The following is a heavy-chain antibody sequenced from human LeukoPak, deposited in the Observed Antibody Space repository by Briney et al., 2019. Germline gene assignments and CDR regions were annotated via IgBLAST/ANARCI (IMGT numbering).Heavy chain of an antibody. CDR2: IYYSGST. CDR1: GGSISSGGYY. V-gene: IGHV4-31*03. CDR3: ARVDALTGQIDY. D-gene: IGHD7-27*01. Sequence: SETLSLTCTASGGSISSGGYYWSWIRQHPGKGLEWIGYIYYSGSTYYNPSLKSRVTISVDTSKNQFSLKLSSVTAADTAVYYCARVDALTGQIDYWGQGTLVTVSS. J-gene: IGHJ4*02.